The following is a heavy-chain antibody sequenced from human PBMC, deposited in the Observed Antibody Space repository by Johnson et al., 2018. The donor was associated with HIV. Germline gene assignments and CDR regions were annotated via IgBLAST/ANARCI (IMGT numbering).Heavy chain of an antibody. V-gene: IGHV3-15*01. CDR3: ATEGAWDRVGWLRIGANACDI. Sequence: VQLVESGGGLVKPGGSLRLSCAASGFTFSNAWMSWVRQAPGKGLEWVGRIKSKTDGGTTDYAAPVQGRFTIPRDASKNTLYLQRNSLKTEDTAVDYCATEGAWDRVGWLRIGANACDIWGQGTMVTVSS. D-gene: IGHD3-3*01. CDR1: GFTFSNAW. CDR2: IKSKTDGGTT. J-gene: IGHJ3*02.